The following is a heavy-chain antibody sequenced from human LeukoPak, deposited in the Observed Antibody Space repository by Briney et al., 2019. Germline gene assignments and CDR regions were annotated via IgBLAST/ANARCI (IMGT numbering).Heavy chain of an antibody. D-gene: IGHD6-13*01. V-gene: IGHV3-23*01. J-gene: IGHJ4*02. CDR3: ARIGYSSSSFDY. CDR1: GFTFSIYA. CDR2: ISGSSAAT. Sequence: GGSLRLSCAASGFTFSIYAMSWVRQAPGKGLEWVSVISGSSAATYYADSVNGRFTISRDISKNTLYLQMKSLRAEDTAVYYCARIGYSSSSFDYWGQGTLVAVSS.